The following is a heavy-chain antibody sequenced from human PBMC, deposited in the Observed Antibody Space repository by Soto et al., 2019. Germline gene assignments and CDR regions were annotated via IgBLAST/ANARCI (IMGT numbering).Heavy chain of an antibody. CDR3: ASALFLWFGELSLRYYYYGMDV. CDR1: GGTFSSYT. D-gene: IGHD3-10*01. J-gene: IGHJ6*02. CDR2: IIPILGIA. V-gene: IGHV1-69*02. Sequence: QVQLVQSGAEVKKPGSSVKVSCKASGGTFSSYTISWVRQAPGQGLEWMGRIIPILGIANYAQKFQGRVTITADKSTSXXYXEXISLRAEDTAVYYCASALFLWFGELSLRYYYYGMDVWGQGTTVTVSS.